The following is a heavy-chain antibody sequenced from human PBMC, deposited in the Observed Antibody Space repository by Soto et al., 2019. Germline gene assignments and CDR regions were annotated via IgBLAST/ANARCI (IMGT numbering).Heavy chain of an antibody. Sequence: EVQLVESGGGLVQPGGSLRLSCAASGFTFSNYWMYWVRQAPGKGLEWVSRINSDGSVSSHADSVKGRLTISRDNVKNSLYLHMDSLRAEETAVYYCARGDCVGGTCYALAGAFYCYMDVWGKGTTVTVFS. D-gene: IGHD2-15*01. J-gene: IGHJ6*03. CDR2: INSDGSVS. V-gene: IGHV3-74*02. CDR1: GFTFSNYW. CDR3: ARGDCVGGTCYALAGAFYCYMDV.